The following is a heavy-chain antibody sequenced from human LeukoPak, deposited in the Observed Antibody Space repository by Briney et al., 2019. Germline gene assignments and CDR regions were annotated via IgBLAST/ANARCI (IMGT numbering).Heavy chain of an antibody. Sequence: GGSLRLSCAASGFTFSSYAMSWVRQAPGKGLEWVSAISGSGGSTYYADSVKGRITISRDNSKNTLYLQMNSLRAEDTAVYYCANSIGYCSGGSCYSDYWGQGTLVTVSS. CDR3: ANSIGYCSGGSCYSDY. CDR2: ISGSGGST. CDR1: GFTFSSYA. J-gene: IGHJ4*02. V-gene: IGHV3-23*01. D-gene: IGHD2-15*01.